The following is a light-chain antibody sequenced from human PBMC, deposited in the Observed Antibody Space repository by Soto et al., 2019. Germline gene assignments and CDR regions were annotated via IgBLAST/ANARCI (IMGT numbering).Light chain of an antibody. J-gene: IGKJ1*01. CDR3: QQYDGYSRT. CDR1: QSISGW. V-gene: IGKV1-5*03. CDR2: KAS. Sequence: DVQMNQSPSTLSASVGDRVTITCRASQSISGWLAWYQQRPGKAPKLMIYKASTLETGVPSRFSGSGSGTEFTLTITNLQPDDFATYYCQQYDGYSRTFGQGTKVEIK.